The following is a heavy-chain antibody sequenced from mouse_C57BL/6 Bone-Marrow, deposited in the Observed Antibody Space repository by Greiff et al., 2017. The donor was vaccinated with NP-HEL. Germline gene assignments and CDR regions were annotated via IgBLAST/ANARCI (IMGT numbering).Heavy chain of an antibody. J-gene: IGHJ4*01. CDR3: ARTNYYGSSYVDYAMDY. V-gene: IGHV7-1*01. Sequence: EVKLVESGGGLVQSGRSLRLSCATSGFTFSDFYMEWVRRAPGKGLEWIAASRNKANDYTTEYSASVKGRFIVSRDTSQSILYLQMNALRAEDTAIYYCARTNYYGSSYVDYAMDYWGQGTSVTVSS. CDR1: GFTFSDFY. D-gene: IGHD1-1*01. CDR2: SRNKANDYTT.